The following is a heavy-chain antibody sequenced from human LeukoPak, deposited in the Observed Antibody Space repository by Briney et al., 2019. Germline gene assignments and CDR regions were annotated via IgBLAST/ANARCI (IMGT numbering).Heavy chain of an antibody. CDR3: ARDYFTRYCSGGSCYFDAFDI. D-gene: IGHD2-15*01. CDR2: IYYSGST. V-gene: IGHV4-61*05. CDR1: GASISSTSYY. J-gene: IGHJ3*02. Sequence: PSETLSLTCSVSGASISSTSYYWGWIRRPPGKGLEWIGYIYYSGSTNYNPSLKSRVTMSVDTSKNQFSLKLSSVTAADTAVYYCARDYFTRYCSGGSCYFDAFDIWGQGTMVTVSS.